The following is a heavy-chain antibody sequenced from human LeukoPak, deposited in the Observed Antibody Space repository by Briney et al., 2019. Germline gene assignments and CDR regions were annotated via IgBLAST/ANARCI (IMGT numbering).Heavy chain of an antibody. Sequence: GGSLRLSCAASGFTFSSYAMSWVRQAPGKGLEWVSTFSPDGIHYADSVKGRFAISRDDSMSTLFLQMNSLRAEDTAIYYCAKDYARGGCSLAHCNPIDSWGQGTLVTVSS. V-gene: IGHV3-23*01. J-gene: IGHJ4*02. CDR1: GFTFSSYA. CDR3: AKDYARGGCSLAHCNPIDS. CDR2: FSPDGI. D-gene: IGHD2-15*01.